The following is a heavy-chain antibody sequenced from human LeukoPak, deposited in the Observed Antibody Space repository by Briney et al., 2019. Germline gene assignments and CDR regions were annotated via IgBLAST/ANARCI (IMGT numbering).Heavy chain of an antibody. CDR1: GFTFSSYA. CDR3: ANVMWAYVAVAGNDAFDI. Sequence: GGSLRLSCAASGFTFSSYAMSWVRQAPGKGLEWVSAISGSGGSTYYADSVKGRFTISRDNSKNTLYLQMNSLRAEDTAVYYCANVMWAYVAVAGNDAFDIWGQGTMVTVSS. V-gene: IGHV3-23*01. J-gene: IGHJ3*02. D-gene: IGHD6-19*01. CDR2: ISGSGGST.